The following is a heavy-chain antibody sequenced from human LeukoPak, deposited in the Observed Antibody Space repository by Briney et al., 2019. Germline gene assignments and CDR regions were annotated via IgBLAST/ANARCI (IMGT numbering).Heavy chain of an antibody. V-gene: IGHV3-11*01. J-gene: IGHJ4*02. D-gene: IGHD2-2*01. CDR2: ISSSGSTI. Sequence: GGSLRLSCAASGFTFSDFYMSWIRQAPGKGLEWVSYISSSGSTIYYADSVKGRFTISRDNAKNSLHLQMNSLRAEDTAVYYCARASSCSSTSCYGGNDYWGQGTLVTVSS. CDR1: GFTFSDFY. CDR3: ARASSCSSTSCYGGNDY.